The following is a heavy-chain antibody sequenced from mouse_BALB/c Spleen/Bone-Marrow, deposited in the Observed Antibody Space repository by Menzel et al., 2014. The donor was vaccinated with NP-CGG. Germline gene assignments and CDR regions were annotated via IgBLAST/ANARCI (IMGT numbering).Heavy chain of an antibody. CDR1: GYTFSSYW. D-gene: IGHD1-2*01. J-gene: IGHJ2*01. Sequence: QVQLQQPGAELMKPGASVKISCKATGYTFSSYWIEWVKQRPGHGLEWIGEILPGSGSTNYNEKFKGKAAFTADTSSNTAYMQLSSLTSEDSAVYYCARRVTTANYWGQGTTLTVSS. CDR3: ARRVTTANY. CDR2: ILPGSGST. V-gene: IGHV1-9*01.